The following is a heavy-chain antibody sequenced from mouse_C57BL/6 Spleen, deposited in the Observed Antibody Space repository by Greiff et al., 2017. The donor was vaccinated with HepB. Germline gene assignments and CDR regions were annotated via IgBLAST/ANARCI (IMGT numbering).Heavy chain of an antibody. D-gene: IGHD1-1*01. CDR1: GFNIKDDY. Sequence: VQLQQSGAELVRPGASVKLSCTASGFNIKDDYMHWVKQRPEQGLEWIGWIDPENGDTEYASKFQGKATITADTSSNTAYLQLSSLTSEDTAVYYCTILLRYAYWGQVTLVTVSA. CDR2: IDPENGDT. J-gene: IGHJ3*01. V-gene: IGHV14-4*01. CDR3: TILLRYAY.